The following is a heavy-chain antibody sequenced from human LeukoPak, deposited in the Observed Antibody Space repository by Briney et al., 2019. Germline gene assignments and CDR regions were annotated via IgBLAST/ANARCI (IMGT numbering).Heavy chain of an antibody. V-gene: IGHV4-59*01. CDR3: ARFAYSSSWYPSDYWYFDL. J-gene: IGHJ2*01. Sequence: PSETLSLTCTVSGGSISSYYWSWIRQPPGKGLEWIGHIYYSGSTNYNPSLKSRVTISVDTSKNQFSLKLSSVTAADTAVYYCARFAYSSSWYPSDYWYFDLWGRGTLVTVSS. CDR2: IYYSGST. D-gene: IGHD6-13*01. CDR1: GGSISSYY.